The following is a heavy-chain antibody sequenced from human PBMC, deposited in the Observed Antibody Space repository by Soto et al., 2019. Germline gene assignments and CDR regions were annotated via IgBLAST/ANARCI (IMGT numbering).Heavy chain of an antibody. CDR3: AREPPTTGRLDY. Sequence: QVQLVQSGAEVKKPGASVKVSCKASGHTSSSYYMHWVRQAPGQGLEWMGVISPRGDYTSFTQKFRARVSVTRDTSRNTVYMEFSSLRSEDTAVYYCAREPPTTGRLDYWGQGALVSVSS. V-gene: IGHV1-46*01. CDR1: GHTSSSYY. D-gene: IGHD1-1*01. J-gene: IGHJ4*02. CDR2: ISPRGDYT.